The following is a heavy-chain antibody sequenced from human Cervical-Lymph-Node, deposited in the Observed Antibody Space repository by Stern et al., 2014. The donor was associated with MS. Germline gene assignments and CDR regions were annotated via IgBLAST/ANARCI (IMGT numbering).Heavy chain of an antibody. CDR2: ISAYNGNT. Sequence: VQLVQSGAEVKKPGASVKVSCKASGYTFTTYGISWVRQAPGQGLEWMGRISAYNGNTDYAQKLQGRVTMTTDTSTTTAYMDLRSLRSDDTAVYYCAREDRNYDILTGYYGNWFDPWGQGSLVTVSS. V-gene: IGHV1-18*01. CDR1: GYTFTTYG. CDR3: AREDRNYDILTGYYGNWFDP. J-gene: IGHJ5*02. D-gene: IGHD3-9*01.